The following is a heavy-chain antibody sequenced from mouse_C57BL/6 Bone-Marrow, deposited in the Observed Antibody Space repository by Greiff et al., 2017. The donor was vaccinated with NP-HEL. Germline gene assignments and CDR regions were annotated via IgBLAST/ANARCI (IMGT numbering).Heavy chain of an antibody. CDR1: GFTFSSYA. CDR2: ISDGGSYT. J-gene: IGHJ3*01. D-gene: IGHD2-4*01. V-gene: IGHV5-6*01. CDR3: ARGGYYDYWFAY. Sequence: EVQLVESGGGLVKPGGSLKLSCAASGFTFSSYAMSWVRQTPEKRLEWVATISDGGSYTYYPDSVKGRFTISRDNARNTLYLQMSSLKSEDTAMYYCARGGYYDYWFAYWGQGTLVTVSA.